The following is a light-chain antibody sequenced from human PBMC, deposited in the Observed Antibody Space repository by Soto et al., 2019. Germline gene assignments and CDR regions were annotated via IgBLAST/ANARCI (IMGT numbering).Light chain of an antibody. CDR2: GAS. V-gene: IGKV3-20*01. Sequence: EIVLTQSPGTLSLSPGERATLSCRASQSVSSNNLAWYQQRPGQAPRVVIYGASTRATGIPERFSGSGSGTDFTLTIRRLDPEVFAVYYCQQYGRPPFTFGPGTKVDIK. CDR1: QSVSSNN. J-gene: IGKJ3*01. CDR3: QQYGRPPFT.